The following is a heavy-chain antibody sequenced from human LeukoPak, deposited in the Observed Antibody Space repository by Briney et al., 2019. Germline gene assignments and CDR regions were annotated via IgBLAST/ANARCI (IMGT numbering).Heavy chain of an antibody. V-gene: IGHV4-31*03. CDR3: ARDLAVLAASQGYWIDP. D-gene: IGHD2-15*01. CDR1: GGAISGGGYY. J-gene: IGHJ5*02. CDR2: IYDSGIT. Sequence: SETLSLTCTVSGGAISGGGYYWTWIRQHPGKALEWIGYIYDSGITNYNPSLKSRLTMSIDTSQNQFSLKLNSVTAADTAVYFCARDLAVLAASQGYWIDPWGQGILVIVSS.